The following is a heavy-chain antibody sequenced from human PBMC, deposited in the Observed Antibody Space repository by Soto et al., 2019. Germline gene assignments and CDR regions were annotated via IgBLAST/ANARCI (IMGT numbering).Heavy chain of an antibody. CDR2: ISGSGGTT. J-gene: IGHJ4*02. D-gene: IGHD6-19*01. CDR3: XXXXXXAMPGNHLDY. CDR1: GFTFTSYA. Sequence: EVELLESGGGLVKPGGSLRLSCAASGFTFTSYAMSWVRQAPGKGLEWVSGISGSGGTTDYADSVKGRFTISRDNSKNTLXXXXXXXXXXXXXXXXXXXXXXXAMPGNHLDYWGQGTLVPVSS. V-gene: IGHV3-23*01.